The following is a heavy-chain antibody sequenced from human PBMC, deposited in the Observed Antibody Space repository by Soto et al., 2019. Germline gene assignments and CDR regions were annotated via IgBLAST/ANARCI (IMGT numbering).Heavy chain of an antibody. J-gene: IGHJ4*02. CDR1: GGSISSGGYY. V-gene: IGHV4-31*03. D-gene: IGHD5-18*01. CDR3: ASGGYSYGSYYFDY. Sequence: ASETLSLTCTVSGGSISSGGYYWSWIRQHPGKGLEWIGYIYYSGSTYYNPSLKSRVTISVDTSKNQFSLKLSSVTAADTAVYYCASGGYSYGSYYFDYWGQGTLVTVSS. CDR2: IYYSGST.